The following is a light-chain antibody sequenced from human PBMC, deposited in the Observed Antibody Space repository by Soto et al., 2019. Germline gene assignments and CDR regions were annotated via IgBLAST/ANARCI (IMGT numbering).Light chain of an antibody. J-gene: IGKJ2*01. CDR3: MQALQTPYT. CDR1: QSLLHSNGYTC. V-gene: IGKV2-28*01. CDR2: LGS. Sequence: DLVMTQSPLSLPVTPGEPAAISCRSSQSLLHSNGYTCLDWYLQKPGQSPQLLIYLGSNRASGVPDRFSGSGSCTDFTLKISRVEAEDVGVYYCMQALQTPYTFGQGTKLEIK.